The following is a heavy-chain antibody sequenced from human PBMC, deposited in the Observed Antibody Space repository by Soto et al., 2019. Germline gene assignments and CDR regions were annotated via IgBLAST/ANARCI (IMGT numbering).Heavy chain of an antibody. CDR2: ISYDGSNK. CDR3: AKDPPPVY. Sequence: GGSLRLSCAASGFTFSSYAMHWVRQAPGKGLEWVAVISYDGSNKYYADSVKGRFTISRDNSKNTLYLQMNSLRAEDTAVYYCAKDPPPVYWGQGTLVTVS. V-gene: IGHV3-30*18. CDR1: GFTFSSYA. J-gene: IGHJ4*02.